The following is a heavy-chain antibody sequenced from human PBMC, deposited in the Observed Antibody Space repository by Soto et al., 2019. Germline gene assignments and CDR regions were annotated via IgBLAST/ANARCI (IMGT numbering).Heavy chain of an antibody. V-gene: IGHV1-18*01. CDR2: ISAYNGNT. J-gene: IGHJ4*02. CDR3: ARADIAAARSNY. D-gene: IGHD6-13*01. Sequence: ASGKVSCKASGYTFTGYGISWVRQAPGQGLEWMGWISAYNGNTNYAQKLQGRVTMTTDTSTSTAYMELRSLRSEDTAVYYCARADIAAARSNYWGQGTLVTASS. CDR1: GYTFTGYG.